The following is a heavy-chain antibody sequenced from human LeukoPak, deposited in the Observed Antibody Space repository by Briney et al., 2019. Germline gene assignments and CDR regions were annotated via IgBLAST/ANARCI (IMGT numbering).Heavy chain of an antibody. CDR3: ARDCGGSCYCG. Sequence: GGSLRLSCAASGFTFGSYGMHWVRQAPGKGLEWVANIKQDGSEKYYVDSVKGRFTISRDNAKNSLYLQMNSLRAEDTAVYYCARDCGGSCYCGWGQGTLVTVSS. D-gene: IGHD2-15*01. CDR2: IKQDGSEK. V-gene: IGHV3-7*01. J-gene: IGHJ4*02. CDR1: GFTFGSYG.